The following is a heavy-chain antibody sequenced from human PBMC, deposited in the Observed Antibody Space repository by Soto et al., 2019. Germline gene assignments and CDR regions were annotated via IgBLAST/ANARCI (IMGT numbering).Heavy chain of an antibody. Sequence: QVQLQESGPGLVKPSETLSLTCTVSGGSISSYYWSWIRQPPGKGLEWIGYIYYSGSTNYNPSLKGRATISVDTSKNQFSLKLSSVTAADTAVYDCARRYGGAFDIWGQGTMVTVSS. V-gene: IGHV4-59*08. CDR2: IYYSGST. J-gene: IGHJ3*02. D-gene: IGHD4-17*01. CDR3: ARRYGGAFDI. CDR1: GGSISSYY.